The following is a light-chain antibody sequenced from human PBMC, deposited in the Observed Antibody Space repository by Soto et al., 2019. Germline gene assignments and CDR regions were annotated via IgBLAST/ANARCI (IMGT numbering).Light chain of an antibody. CDR3: AAWDDSLDAWV. J-gene: IGLJ3*02. CDR2: RDD. V-gene: IGLV1-44*01. Sequence: QSALTQPLSSSGAPGQRVTISCSGSSSNIGENPVNWYQHLPGTAPKVLINRDDQRPSGVPDRFSGSKSGTSASLAISGLQSEDESDYYCAAWDDSLDAWVFGGGTKLTVL. CDR1: SSNIGENP.